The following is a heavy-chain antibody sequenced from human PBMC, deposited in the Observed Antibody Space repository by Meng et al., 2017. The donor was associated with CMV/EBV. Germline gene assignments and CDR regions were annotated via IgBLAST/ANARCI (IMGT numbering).Heavy chain of an antibody. CDR1: GYIFTSYY. J-gene: IGHJ5*02. Sequence: QVRLVQSWDEVKKPGASVKVTCKASGYIFTSYYMHWVRQAPGQGREWMGIINPSGGSTSYAQKFQGRVTMTRDTSTSTVYMELSSLRSEDTAVYYCAREEGIAARSDWFDPWGQGTLVTVSS. CDR3: AREEGIAARSDWFDP. D-gene: IGHD6-6*01. CDR2: INPSGGST. V-gene: IGHV1-46*01.